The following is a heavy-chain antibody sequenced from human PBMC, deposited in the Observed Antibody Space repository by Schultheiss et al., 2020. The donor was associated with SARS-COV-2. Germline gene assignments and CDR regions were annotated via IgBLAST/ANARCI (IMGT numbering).Heavy chain of an antibody. CDR3: ARDYPDSSSWYGYYYMDV. CDR1: GFTFSSYA. J-gene: IGHJ6*03. D-gene: IGHD6-13*01. CDR2: ISGSGGST. Sequence: GGSLRLSCAASGFTFSSYAMSWVRQAPGKGLEWVSAISGSGGSTYYADSVKGRFTISRDNSRNTLYLQMNSLRAEDTAVYYCARDYPDSSSWYGYYYMDVWGKGTTVTVSS. V-gene: IGHV3-23*01.